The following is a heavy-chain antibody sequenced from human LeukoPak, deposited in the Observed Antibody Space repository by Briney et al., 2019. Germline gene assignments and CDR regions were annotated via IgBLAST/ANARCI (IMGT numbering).Heavy chain of an antibody. CDR3: AGGGYDVDY. CDR2: ISSSSTI. V-gene: IGHV3-48*02. CDR1: GFTFSSYS. Sequence: GGSLRLSCAASGFTFSSYSMDWVRQAPGKGLEWVSYISSSSTIYYADSVKGRFTISRDNAKNSLYLQMNSLRDEDTAVYYCAGGGYDVDYWGQGTLVTVSS. D-gene: IGHD3-22*01. J-gene: IGHJ4*02.